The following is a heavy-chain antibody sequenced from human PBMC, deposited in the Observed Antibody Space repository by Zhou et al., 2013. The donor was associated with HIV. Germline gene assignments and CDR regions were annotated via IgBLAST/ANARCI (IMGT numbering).Heavy chain of an antibody. J-gene: IGHJ4*02. CDR2: INDRGTA. CDR3: TRHRVNVAGTVADF. D-gene: IGHD6-19*01. CDR1: GETFSGFF. Sequence: QVQLQQWGAGLLKPSETLTLTCAVYGETFSGFFWSWVRQSPGKGLEWIGEINDRGTANYNSPLQSRASLSVDTSKNQFSLKIRSLTAADSAVYYCTRHRVNVAGTVADFWGQGTLVTVSS. V-gene: IGHV4-34*02.